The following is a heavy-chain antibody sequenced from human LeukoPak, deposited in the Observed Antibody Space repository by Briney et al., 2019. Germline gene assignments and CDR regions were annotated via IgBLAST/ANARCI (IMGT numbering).Heavy chain of an antibody. D-gene: IGHD4/OR15-4a*01. CDR1: GFTFSSYD. CDR3: AKDRHYSSNVFDY. J-gene: IGHJ4*02. CDR2: ISYDGSNK. V-gene: IGHV3-30*18. Sequence: GGSLRLSCAASGFTFSSYDMHWVRQAPGKGLEWVTLISYDGSNKYYEDSVKGRFTISRDNSKNTLYLQMNSLRAEDTAVYYCAKDRHYSSNVFDYWGQGTMVTASS.